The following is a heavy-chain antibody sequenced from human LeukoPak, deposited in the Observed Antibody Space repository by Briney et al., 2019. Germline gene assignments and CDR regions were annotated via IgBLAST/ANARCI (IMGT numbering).Heavy chain of an antibody. D-gene: IGHD3-22*01. CDR3: ARGQFGYYVRPTNWFDP. J-gene: IGHJ5*02. V-gene: IGHV4-4*02. CDR1: GGSISTAHW. CDR2: IYHRGNS. Sequence: SETLSLTCAVSGGSISTAHWWNWVRQSPGKGLEWIGEIYHRGNSNYNPSLKSRVSISVDTSKNQFSLKVTSLTAADTAVYYCARGQFGYYVRPTNWFDPWGQGTLVTVSS.